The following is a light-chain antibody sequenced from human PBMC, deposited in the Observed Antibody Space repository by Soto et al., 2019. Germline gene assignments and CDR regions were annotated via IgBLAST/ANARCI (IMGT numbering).Light chain of an antibody. V-gene: IGKV3-15*01. CDR1: QSVLSK. J-gene: IGKJ5*01. Sequence: EIVMTQSPATLSVSPGERATLSCRASQSVLSKLAWYQQKPGQAPRLLIYGAFTRATDIPGRFSGSGSGTELTITISSLQSEDFEVYYCQQYNNWPITFGQGTRLEIK. CDR2: GAF. CDR3: QQYNNWPIT.